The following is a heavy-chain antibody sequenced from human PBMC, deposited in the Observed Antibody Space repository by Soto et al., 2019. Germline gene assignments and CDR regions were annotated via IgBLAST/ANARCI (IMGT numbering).Heavy chain of an antibody. V-gene: IGHV4-59*01. CDR1: GGSISSYY. CDR2: IYNSGNI. D-gene: IGHD6-19*01. Sequence: PSETLSLTCTVSGGSISSYYWSWIRQPPGKGLEWIGNIYNSGNINYNPSLKSRVTISVDTSKNQFSLKLSSVTAADTAVYYCARSGYSSGWYREGFDYWGQGTLVTVSS. J-gene: IGHJ4*02. CDR3: ARSGYSSGWYREGFDY.